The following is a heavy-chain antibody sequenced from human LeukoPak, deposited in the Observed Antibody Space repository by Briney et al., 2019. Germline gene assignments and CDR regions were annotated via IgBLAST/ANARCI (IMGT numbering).Heavy chain of an antibody. CDR2: ISSSSSYI. D-gene: IGHD1-26*01. V-gene: IGHV3-21*01. J-gene: IGHJ6*03. Sequence: GGSLRLSCAASGFTFSSYSMNWVRQAPGKGLEWVSSISSSSSYIYYADSVKGRFTISRDNAKKSLFLQMNSLRAEDTAVYYCARLMWELPPHYYYMDVWGKGTTVTISS. CDR3: ARLMWELPPHYYYMDV. CDR1: GFTFSSYS.